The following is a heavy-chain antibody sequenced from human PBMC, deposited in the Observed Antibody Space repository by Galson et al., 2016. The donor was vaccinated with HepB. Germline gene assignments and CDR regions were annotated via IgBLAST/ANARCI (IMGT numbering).Heavy chain of an antibody. V-gene: IGHV4-39*01. CDR3: ARHGPSSGWYWGGVDY. CDR2: IYYSGST. D-gene: IGHD6-19*01. CDR1: GGSISNSYYY. Sequence: SETLSLTCTVSGGSISNSYYYWGWIRQPPGKGLEWIGTIYYSGSTYYNPSLKSRVTISVDTSKNQFSLKLSSVTAADTAVYFCARHGPSSGWYWGGVDYWGQGTLVTVSS. J-gene: IGHJ4*02.